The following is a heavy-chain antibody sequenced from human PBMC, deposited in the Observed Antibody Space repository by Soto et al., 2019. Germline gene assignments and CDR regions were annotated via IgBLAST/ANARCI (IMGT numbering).Heavy chain of an antibody. J-gene: IGHJ6*02. CDR1: GYTFTSYC. V-gene: IGHV1-18*04. CDR3: ARASYYDFWSGYWGYYYYGMDV. CDR2: ISAYNGNT. Sequence: ASVNVSCKSSGYTFTSYCISWVRQAPGQGLECMGWISAYNGNTNYAQKLQGRVTMTTDTSTSTAYMELRSLRSDDTAVYYCARASYYDFWSGYWGYYYYGMDVWGQGTTVTVSS. D-gene: IGHD3-3*01.